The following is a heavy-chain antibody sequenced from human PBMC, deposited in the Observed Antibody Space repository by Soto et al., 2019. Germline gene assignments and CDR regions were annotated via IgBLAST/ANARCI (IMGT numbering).Heavy chain of an antibody. CDR3: ARDPGSYMVRGVIISGWFDP. D-gene: IGHD3-10*01. CDR2: IYYSGST. CDR1: GGSISSGGYY. Sequence: SETLSLTCTVSGGSISSGGYYWSWIRQHPGKGLEWIGYIYYSGSTYYDPSLKSRVTISVDTSKNQFSLKLSSVTAADTAVYYCARDPGSYMVRGVIISGWFDPWGQGTLVTVSS. J-gene: IGHJ5*02. V-gene: IGHV4-31*03.